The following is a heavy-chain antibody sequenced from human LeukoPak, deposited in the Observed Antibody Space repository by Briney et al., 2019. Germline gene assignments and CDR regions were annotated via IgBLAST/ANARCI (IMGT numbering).Heavy chain of an antibody. V-gene: IGHV3-64*01. CDR1: GFTFSSYA. CDR2: ISTNGDST. D-gene: IGHD2-2*01. J-gene: IGHJ4*02. Sequence: GESLRLSCAASGFTFSSYAMHWVRQAPGKGLEYVAAISTNGDSTYYANSVKGRFTISRDNSKNTLHLQMGSLRVEDMAVYYCARWGSTSCYDYWGQGTLVTVSS. CDR3: ARWGSTSCYDY.